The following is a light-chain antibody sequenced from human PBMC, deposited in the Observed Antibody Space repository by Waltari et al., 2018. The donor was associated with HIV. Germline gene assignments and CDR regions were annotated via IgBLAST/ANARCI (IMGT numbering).Light chain of an antibody. Sequence: QSALTQPASVSGSPGQSITISCTGTDTDVGTYNYVSWFQHHPGTAPKLIISEVSTRPSVVSHRCSVSKSANTASLLISGLQAEYEASYYCTSYTTPNTWVFGGGTNLTVL. CDR1: DTDVGTYNY. CDR2: EVS. CDR3: TSYTTPNTWV. J-gene: IGLJ3*02. V-gene: IGLV2-14*01.